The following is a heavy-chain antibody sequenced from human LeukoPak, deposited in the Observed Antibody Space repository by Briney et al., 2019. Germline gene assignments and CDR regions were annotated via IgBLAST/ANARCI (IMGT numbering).Heavy chain of an antibody. J-gene: IGHJ5*02. D-gene: IGHD2-2*01. CDR1: GFTFSSYS. CDR3: ARESRGRLPAAPLNWFDP. CDR2: ISSSSSYI. V-gene: IGHV3-21*01. Sequence: PGGSLRLSCAASGFTFSSYSMNWVRQAPGKGLEWVSSISSSSSYIYYADSVKGRFTISRDNAKNSLYLQMNSLRAEDTAVYYCARESRGRLPAAPLNWFDPWGQGTLVTVSS.